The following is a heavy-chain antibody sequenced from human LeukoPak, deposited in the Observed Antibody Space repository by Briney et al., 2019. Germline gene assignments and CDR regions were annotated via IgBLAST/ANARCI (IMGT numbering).Heavy chain of an antibody. CDR3: AAGTAADY. CDR2: ISSSSSYT. CDR1: GIPFSDYY. J-gene: IGHJ4*02. Sequence: GGSLRLSCVVSGIPFSDYYMNWIRQAPGKGLEWISYISSSSSYTDYAASVKGRFTISRGNAKNVLYLQMNSLRVEDTAVYYCAAGTAADYWGLGILVTVSS. V-gene: IGHV3-11*03. D-gene: IGHD6-13*01.